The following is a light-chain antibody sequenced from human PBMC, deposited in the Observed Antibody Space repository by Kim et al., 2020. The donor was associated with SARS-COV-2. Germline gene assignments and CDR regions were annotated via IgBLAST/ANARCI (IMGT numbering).Light chain of an antibody. J-gene: IGKJ1*01. CDR1: QSLSSDY. CDR3: QQYDDSPGT. CDR2: STS. V-gene: IGKV3-20*01. Sequence: SPGETATLSCRASQSLSSDYLAWYQQKPGQAPRLLIYSTSKRATGTPVRFSGSGSGTDFTLTISRLEPEDFAVYYCQQYDDSPGTFGQGTKVDIK.